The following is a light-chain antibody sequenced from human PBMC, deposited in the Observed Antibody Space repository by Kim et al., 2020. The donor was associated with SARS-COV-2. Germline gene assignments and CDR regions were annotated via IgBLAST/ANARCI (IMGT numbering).Light chain of an antibody. Sequence: IVLTQSPGTLSLSAGERAILSCRASQTVSSSYFAWYQQKPGQAPSLLIYGTFNRAAGIPDRFSGSGSGTDFILTISRLEPEDSAVHYCQQYAYLVTFGGGTKLEI. CDR2: GTF. CDR3: QQYAYLVT. J-gene: IGKJ4*01. CDR1: QTVSSSY. V-gene: IGKV3-20*01.